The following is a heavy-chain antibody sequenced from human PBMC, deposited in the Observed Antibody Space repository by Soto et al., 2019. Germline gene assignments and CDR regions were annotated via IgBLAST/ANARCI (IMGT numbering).Heavy chain of an antibody. CDR1: GYTFTSCA. D-gene: IGHD5-12*01. Sequence: ASVKVSCKASGYTFTSCAMHWVRQAPGQRLEWMGWINAGNGNTKYSQKFQGRVTITRDTSASTAYMELSSLRSEDTAVYYCARGRGGYLYYFDYWGQGTLVTVSS. CDR2: INAGNGNT. CDR3: ARGRGGYLYYFDY. J-gene: IGHJ4*02. V-gene: IGHV1-3*01.